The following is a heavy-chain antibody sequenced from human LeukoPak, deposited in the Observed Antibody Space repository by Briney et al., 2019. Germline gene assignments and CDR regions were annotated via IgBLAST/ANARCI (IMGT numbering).Heavy chain of an antibody. CDR2: IWYDGSNK. D-gene: IGHD4/OR15-4a*01. CDR3: VRGYGGNTFDY. V-gene: IGHV3-33*01. J-gene: IGHJ4*02. CDR1: GFTFNRYA. Sequence: PGRSLRLSCAASGFTFNRYAMHWVRQAPGKGLEWVAFIWYDGSNKYYADSVKGRFTVSRDNSKNTLYLQMNSLRAEDTAVYYCVRGYGGNTFDYWGQGTLVTVSS.